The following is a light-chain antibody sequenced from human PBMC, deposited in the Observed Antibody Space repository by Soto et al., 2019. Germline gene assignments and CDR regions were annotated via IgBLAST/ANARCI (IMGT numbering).Light chain of an antibody. V-gene: IGKV1-27*01. CDR3: QQSYSTPLT. J-gene: IGKJ4*01. CDR1: QDISVY. Sequence: DIQMTQSPSSLSASVGDRVTITCRASQDISVYLAWYQQKPGKVPKLLIYSASTLQSGVPSRFSGSGSGTDFTLTISSLQPEDVATYYCQQSYSTPLTFGGGTKVEI. CDR2: SAS.